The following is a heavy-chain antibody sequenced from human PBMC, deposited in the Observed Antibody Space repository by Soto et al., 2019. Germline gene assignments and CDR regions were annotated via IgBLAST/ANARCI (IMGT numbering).Heavy chain of an antibody. CDR3: ARDFRGRGYGLNDY. J-gene: IGHJ4*02. CDR1: GFTFSSYA. D-gene: IGHD3-10*01. CDR2: ISYDGSNK. Sequence: QVQLVESGGGVVQPGRSLRLSCAASGFTFSSYAMHWVRQAPGKGLEWVAVISYDGSNKYYADSVKGRFTISRDNSKNTLYLQMNCLRAEDTAVYYCARDFRGRGYGLNDYWGQGTLVTVSS. V-gene: IGHV3-30-3*01.